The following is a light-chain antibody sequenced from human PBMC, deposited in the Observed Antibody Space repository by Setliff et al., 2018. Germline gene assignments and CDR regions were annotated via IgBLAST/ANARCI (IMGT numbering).Light chain of an antibody. CDR1: SSDVGGYKY. V-gene: IGLV2-14*01. Sequence: QSALAQPASVSGSPGQSITISCTGTSSDVGGYKYVSWYQQLPGKAPKLIIFEVSNRPSGIPNRFSGSKSGNTASLSISGLQAEDEADYYCSSYTSLSTRVFGTGTRSPS. CDR3: SSYTSLSTRV. CDR2: EVS. J-gene: IGLJ1*01.